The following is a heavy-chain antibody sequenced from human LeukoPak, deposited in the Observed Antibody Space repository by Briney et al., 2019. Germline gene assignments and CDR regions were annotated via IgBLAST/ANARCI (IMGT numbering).Heavy chain of an antibody. CDR3: ARDMTRFYYGSGSYYPPDY. J-gene: IGHJ4*02. CDR2: INPSGGST. Sequence: ASVKVSCKASGYTFTSYYMHWVRQAPGQGLEWMGIINPSGGSTNYAQKFQGRVTMTRDTSTSTVYMELSSLRSADTAVYYCARDMTRFYYGSGSYYPPDYWGQGTLVTVSS. D-gene: IGHD3-10*01. CDR1: GYTFTSYY. V-gene: IGHV1-46*01.